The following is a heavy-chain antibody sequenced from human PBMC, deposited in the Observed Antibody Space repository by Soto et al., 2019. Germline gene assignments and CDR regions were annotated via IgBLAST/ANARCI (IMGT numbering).Heavy chain of an antibody. V-gene: IGHV3-30*04. Sequence: GGALRLSGAASVFTFSNYTMHWVRQAPGKGLEWVALISYDEIDKYFADAVKGRFTISRDNSKNTLYLQMDSLRAEDTAVYYCAGRSGSSDYWGRGTLVTVSS. J-gene: IGHJ4*02. CDR2: ISYDEIDK. D-gene: IGHD3-10*01. CDR3: AGRSGSSDY. CDR1: VFTFSNYT.